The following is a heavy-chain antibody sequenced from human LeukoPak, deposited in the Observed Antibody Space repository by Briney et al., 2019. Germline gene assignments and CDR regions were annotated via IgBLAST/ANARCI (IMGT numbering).Heavy chain of an antibody. J-gene: IGHJ4*02. CDR1: GFTFSSYG. D-gene: IGHD6-19*01. CDR2: IWYDGSNK. Sequence: PGGSLRLSCAASGFTFSSYGMHWIRQAPGKGLEWVAVIWYDGSNKYYADSVKGRFTISRDNSKNTLYLQMNSLRAEDTAVYYCAKLSTMVAVAGELDYWGQGTLVTVSS. CDR3: AKLSTMVAVAGELDY. V-gene: IGHV3-33*06.